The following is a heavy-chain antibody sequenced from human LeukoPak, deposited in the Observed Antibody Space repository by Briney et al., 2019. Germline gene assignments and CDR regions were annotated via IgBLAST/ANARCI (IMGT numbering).Heavy chain of an antibody. J-gene: IGHJ6*04. V-gene: IGHV3-23*01. Sequence: GGSLRLSCAASGFTFSNYAMNWVRQAPGKGLEWVSGISGSGGSTYYADSVKGRFTISRDNSKNTLYPQMNSLRAEDTAVYYCAGGYCSGGSCLSYYYGMDVWGKGTTVTVSS. CDR1: GFTFSNYA. CDR2: ISGSGGST. CDR3: AGGYCSGGSCLSYYYGMDV. D-gene: IGHD2-15*01.